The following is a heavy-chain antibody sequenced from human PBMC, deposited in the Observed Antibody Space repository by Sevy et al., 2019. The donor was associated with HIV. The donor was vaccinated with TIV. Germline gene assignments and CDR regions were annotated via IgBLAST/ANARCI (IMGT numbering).Heavy chain of an antibody. J-gene: IGHJ4*02. V-gene: IGHV3-30*04. CDR2: ISYDGSFT. CDR1: GFIFSDYT. Sequence: GGSLRLSCAASGFIFSDYTLHWVRQAPGTGLEWVAVISYDGSFTYYADSVEGRFTISRDNSKNTLFLQMNSLRHEDTAVYYCARSQSSSWHYFDYWGQGTLVTVSP. D-gene: IGHD6-13*01. CDR3: ARSQSSSWHYFDY.